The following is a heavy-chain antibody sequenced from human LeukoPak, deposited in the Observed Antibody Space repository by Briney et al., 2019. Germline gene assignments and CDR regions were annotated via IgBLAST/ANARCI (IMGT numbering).Heavy chain of an antibody. CDR2: ISAYNGNT. J-gene: IGHJ3*02. Sequence: ASVKVSCKASGYTFTNYGISWVRQAPGQGLEWMGWISAYNGNTNYAQKFQGRVTMTTDTSTSTAYMELRSLRSDDTAVYYCARETYDFWSGYYGGAPDAFDIWGQGTMVTVSS. CDR3: ARETYDFWSGYYGGAPDAFDI. CDR1: GYTFTNYG. D-gene: IGHD3-3*01. V-gene: IGHV1-18*01.